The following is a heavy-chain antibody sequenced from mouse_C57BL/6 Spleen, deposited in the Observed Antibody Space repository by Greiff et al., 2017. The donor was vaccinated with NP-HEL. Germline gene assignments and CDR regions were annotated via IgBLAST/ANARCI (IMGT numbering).Heavy chain of an antibody. D-gene: IGHD6-1*01. CDR1: GYPFTSYW. Sequence: VQLQQSGTELVKPGASVKLSCKASGYPFTSYWMHWVKQRPGQGLEWIGNINPSNGGTNYTEKFKSNATLTVDKSSSTAYRQLSSLTSEDSAVYCCARWGLLRGTGGAPDYWGQGTTLTVSS. J-gene: IGHJ2*01. CDR2: INPSNGGT. CDR3: ARWGLLRGTGGAPDY. V-gene: IGHV1-53*01.